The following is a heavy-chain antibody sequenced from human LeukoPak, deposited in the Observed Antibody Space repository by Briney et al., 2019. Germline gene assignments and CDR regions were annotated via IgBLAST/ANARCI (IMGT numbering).Heavy chain of an antibody. J-gene: IGHJ3*02. D-gene: IGHD3-22*01. V-gene: IGHV3-30-3*01. CDR1: GFTFSSYA. CDR3: ARDNPVITPSFDI. Sequence: GGSLRLSCALSGFTFSSYAMHWVRQAPGKGLEWVTVISYDGTNKYFADSVKGRFTVSRDNSKNTLYLQMNSLRAEDTAVYYCARDNPVITPSFDIWGQGTRVTVSS. CDR2: ISYDGTNK.